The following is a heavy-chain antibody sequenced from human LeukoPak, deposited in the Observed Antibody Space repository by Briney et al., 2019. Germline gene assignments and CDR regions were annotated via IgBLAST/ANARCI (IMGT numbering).Heavy chain of an antibody. V-gene: IGHV3-21*01. CDR2: ISSSSSYI. Sequence: GGSLRLSCAASGFTFSSYSMNWVRQAPGKGLEWVSSISSSSSYIYYADSVKGRFTISRDNAKNSLYLQMNSLRAEDTAVYYCVRGESGYSYGINWGQGTLVTVSS. CDR1: GFTFSSYS. CDR3: VRGESGYSYGIN. J-gene: IGHJ4*02. D-gene: IGHD5-18*01.